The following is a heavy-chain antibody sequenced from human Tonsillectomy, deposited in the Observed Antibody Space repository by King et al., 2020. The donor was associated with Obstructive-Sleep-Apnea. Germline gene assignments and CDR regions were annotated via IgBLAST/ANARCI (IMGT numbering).Heavy chain of an antibody. Sequence: VQLVESGGGVVQPGRSLRLSCAASGFTFSSYGMHWVRQAPGKGLEWVAVIWDDGSNKYYADSVKGRFTISRDNSKNTLYLQMNSLRAEDTAVYYCAKDKEDYGDYWGQGTLVTVSS. J-gene: IGHJ4*02. CDR1: GFTFSSYG. V-gene: IGHV3-33*06. CDR2: IWDDGSNK. CDR3: AKDKEDYGDY.